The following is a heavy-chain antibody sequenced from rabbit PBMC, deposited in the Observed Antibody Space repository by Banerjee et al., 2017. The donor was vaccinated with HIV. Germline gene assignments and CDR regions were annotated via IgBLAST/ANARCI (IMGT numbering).Heavy chain of an antibody. V-gene: IGHV1S47*01. D-gene: IGHD2-1*01. Sequence: EESGGDLVKPGASLTLTCTASGFSFSSSYYMCWVRQAPGKGPEWIACIYNGDGSTYYASWVNGRFTISRSTSLNTVTLQMTSLTAADTATYFCARNDDYGDYAFTLWGPGTLVT. CDR3: ARNDDYGDYAFTL. J-gene: IGHJ4*01. CDR1: GFSFSSSYY. CDR2: IYNGDGST.